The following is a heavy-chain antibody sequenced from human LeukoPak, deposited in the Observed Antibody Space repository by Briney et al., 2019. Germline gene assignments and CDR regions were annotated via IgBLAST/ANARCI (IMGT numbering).Heavy chain of an antibody. CDR1: GYTFTSYG. Sequence: GASVKVSCKASGYTFTSYGISWVRQAPGQGLEWMGWISAYNGNTNYAQKLQGRVTMTTDTSTSTAYMELRSLRSDDTAVYYCARDHPGNYYDILTGYYKGWDYFDYWGQGPLVTVSS. D-gene: IGHD3-9*01. J-gene: IGHJ4*02. V-gene: IGHV1-18*01. CDR3: ARDHPGNYYDILTGYYKGWDYFDY. CDR2: ISAYNGNT.